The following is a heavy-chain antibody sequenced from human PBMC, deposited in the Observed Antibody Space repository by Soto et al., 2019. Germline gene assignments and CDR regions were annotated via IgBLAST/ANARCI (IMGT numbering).Heavy chain of an antibody. Sequence: QVQLVESGGGVVQPGRSLGLSCAASGFTFSSYGMHWVRQAPGKGLEWVAVISYDGSNKYYADSVKGRFTISRDNSKNTLYLQMNSLRAEDTAVYYCADDYYDSSGPGNWGQGTLVTVSS. V-gene: IGHV3-30*18. CDR3: ADDYYDSSGPGN. D-gene: IGHD3-22*01. J-gene: IGHJ4*02. CDR1: GFTFSSYG. CDR2: ISYDGSNK.